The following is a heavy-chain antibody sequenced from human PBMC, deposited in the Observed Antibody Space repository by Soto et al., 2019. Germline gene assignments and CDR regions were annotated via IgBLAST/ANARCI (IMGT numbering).Heavy chain of an antibody. CDR2: ISYDGSNK. Sequence: QVPLVESGGGVVQPGRSLRLSCAASGFTFSSYAMHWVRQAPGKGLEWVAVISYDGSNKYYADSVKGRFTISRDNSKNTLYLQMNSLRAEDTAVYYCAREGTMVRGVIDYWGQGTLVTVSS. J-gene: IGHJ4*02. V-gene: IGHV3-30-3*01. CDR3: AREGTMVRGVIDY. D-gene: IGHD3-10*01. CDR1: GFTFSSYA.